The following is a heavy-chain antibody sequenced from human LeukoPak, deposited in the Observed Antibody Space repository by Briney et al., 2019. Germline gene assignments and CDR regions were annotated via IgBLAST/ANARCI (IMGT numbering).Heavy chain of an antibody. J-gene: IGHJ6*03. CDR1: GFTFSSYA. Sequence: GGSLRLSCAASGFTFSSYAMHWVRQAPGKGLEWVASIRYDGSNKYYADSVKGRFTISRDNSKNTLYLQMNSLRAEDTAVYYCAKSGGYCSSTSCSYYYYMDVWGKGTTVTVSS. D-gene: IGHD2-2*01. CDR3: AKSGGYCSSTSCSYYYYMDV. CDR2: IRYDGSNK. V-gene: IGHV3-30*02.